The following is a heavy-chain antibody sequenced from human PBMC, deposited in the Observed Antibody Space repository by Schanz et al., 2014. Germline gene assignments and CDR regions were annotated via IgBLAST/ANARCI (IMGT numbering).Heavy chain of an antibody. CDR1: GFTFSKYW. CDR3: ARDNYYGSGSCAY. D-gene: IGHD3-10*01. CDR2: IKQDGSEK. Sequence: EVQLVESGGGLVQPGGSLRLSCGGSGFTFSKYWMSWVRQAPGKGLEWVANIKQDGSEKYYVDAVKGRFTISRDNAKKSMYLHMKSLRGEDVAVYYCARDNYYGSGSCAYWGQGTLVTVSS. J-gene: IGHJ4*02. V-gene: IGHV3-7*04.